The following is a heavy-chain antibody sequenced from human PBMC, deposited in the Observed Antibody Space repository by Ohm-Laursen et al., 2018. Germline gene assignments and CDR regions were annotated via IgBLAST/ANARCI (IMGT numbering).Heavy chain of an antibody. D-gene: IGHD2-8*02. CDR1: GYSISSGYY. CDR3: AKAPIATCTGARCYPFDS. Sequence: PPGTLSLTCSVSGYSISSGYYWGWIRQPPGKGLEWIGSIYHSGSTYYNPSLKSRVTISVDTSKNQFSLKLSSVTAADTAMYYCAKAPIATCTGARCYPFDSWGQGTLVTVSS. J-gene: IGHJ4*02. CDR2: IYHSGST. V-gene: IGHV4-38-2*02.